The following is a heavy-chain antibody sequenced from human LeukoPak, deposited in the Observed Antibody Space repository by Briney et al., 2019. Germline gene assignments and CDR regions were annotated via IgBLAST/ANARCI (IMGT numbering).Heavy chain of an antibody. V-gene: IGHV4-39*01. Sequence: ASETLSLTCSVSGGSMSTMSYYWGWIRQAPGKGLEWIGSIYYSGSTYYNPSLKSRVTISVDTSKNQFSLKLSSVTAADTAVYYCARPQGYQLLDFEYWGQGTLVTVSS. CDR3: ARPQGYQLLDFEY. CDR2: IYYSGST. J-gene: IGHJ4*02. D-gene: IGHD2-2*01. CDR1: GGSMSTMSYY.